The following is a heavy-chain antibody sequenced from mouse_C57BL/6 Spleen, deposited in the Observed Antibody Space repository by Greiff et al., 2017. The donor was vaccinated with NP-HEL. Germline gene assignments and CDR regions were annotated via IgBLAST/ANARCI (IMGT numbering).Heavy chain of an antibody. CDR1: GYTFTSYW. J-gene: IGHJ3*01. CDR2: IDPSDSYT. D-gene: IGHD1-1*01. V-gene: IGHV1-50*01. CDR3: ARDYGSRGAY. Sequence: VKLQQPGAELVKPGASVKLSCKASGYTFTSYWMQWVKQRPGQGLEWIGEIDPSDSYTNYNQKFKGKATLTVDTSSSTAYMQLSSLTSEDSAVYYCARDYGSRGAYWGQGTLVTVSA.